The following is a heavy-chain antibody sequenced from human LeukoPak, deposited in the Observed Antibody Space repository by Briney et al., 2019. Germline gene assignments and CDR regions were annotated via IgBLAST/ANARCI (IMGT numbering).Heavy chain of an antibody. CDR2: ISYDGSNK. V-gene: IGHV3-30*04. CDR1: GFTFSLYT. J-gene: IGHJ6*03. CDR3: AREGCTNGVCYSSYYYYMDV. D-gene: IGHD2-8*01. Sequence: GGSLRLSCAASGFTFSLYTMHWVRQAPGKGLEWVAVISYDGSNKYYADSVKGRFTISRDNSKNTLYLQMNSLRAEDTAVYYCAREGCTNGVCYSSYYYYMDVWGKGTTVTVSS.